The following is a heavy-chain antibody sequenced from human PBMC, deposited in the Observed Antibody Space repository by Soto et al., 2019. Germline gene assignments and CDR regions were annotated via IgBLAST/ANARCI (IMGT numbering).Heavy chain of an antibody. CDR1: GYTFTSYG. D-gene: IGHD3-10*01. J-gene: IGHJ5*02. CDR3: ARDYGFGELFDP. V-gene: IGHV1-18*01. CDR2: IIAYNGNT. Sequence: QVQLVQSGAEVKKPGASVKVSCKASGYTFTSYGISWVRQAPGHGLEWMGWIIAYNGNTNYAQKLQGRVTMTTDTSKSTDYMELRSLRSDDTAVYYCARDYGFGELFDPWGQGTLVTVSS.